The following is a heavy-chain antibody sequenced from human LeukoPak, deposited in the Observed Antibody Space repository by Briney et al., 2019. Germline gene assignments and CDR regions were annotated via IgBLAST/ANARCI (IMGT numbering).Heavy chain of an antibody. J-gene: IGHJ5*02. D-gene: IGHD4-17*01. CDR3: ARGGDYGDTVNWFDP. CDR1: GFTFSSYA. Sequence: GGSLRLSCAASGFTFSSYAMHWVRQAPGKGLEWVAVISYDGSNKYYADSVKGRFTISRDSSKNTLYLQMNSLRAEDTAVYYCARGGDYGDTVNWFDPWGQGTLVTVSS. CDR2: ISYDGSNK. V-gene: IGHV3-30-3*01.